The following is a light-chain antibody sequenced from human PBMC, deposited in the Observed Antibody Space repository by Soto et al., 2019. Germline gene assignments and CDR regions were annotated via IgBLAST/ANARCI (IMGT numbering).Light chain of an antibody. V-gene: IGKV3-20*01. J-gene: IGKJ1*01. CDR3: QQYGSSPRT. CDR2: DAS. Sequence: EIGLTQFPGTLSLSPGERATLSCRASHIINSRYLAWYQQKPGQAPRLLMYDASTRATGIPDRFSGSGSGTDFTLTISRLEPEDFAVYYCQQYGSSPRTFGQGTNV. CDR1: HIINSRY.